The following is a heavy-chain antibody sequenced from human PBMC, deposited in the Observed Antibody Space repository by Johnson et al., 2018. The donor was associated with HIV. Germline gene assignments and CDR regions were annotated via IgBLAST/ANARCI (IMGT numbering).Heavy chain of an antibody. J-gene: IGHJ3*02. CDR3: AKDQLVGATYAAFDI. CDR1: GFTFSSYA. D-gene: IGHD1-26*01. V-gene: IGHV3-30*04. Sequence: QVQLVESGGGVVQPGRSLRLSCAASGFTFSSYAMHWVRQAPGKGLEWVAVISYDGGNKYYSDSVKGRFTISRDNSKNTLYLQMNSLRPEDTAVYYCAKDQLVGATYAAFDIWGQGTMVTVSS. CDR2: ISYDGGNK.